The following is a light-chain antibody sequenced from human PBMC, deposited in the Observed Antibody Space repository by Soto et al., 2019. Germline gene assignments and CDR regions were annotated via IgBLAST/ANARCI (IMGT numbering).Light chain of an antibody. CDR2: DVS. J-gene: IGLJ2*01. CDR3: SSYTSSSSVV. V-gene: IGLV2-14*01. CDR1: SSDVGGYNY. Sequence: QSALTQPASVSGSPGQSITISCTGTSSDVGGYNYVSWYQQHPGKAPKLMIYDVSNRPSGVSNRFSGSKSGNTASLTISGLQAEDEAAYYFSSYTSSSSVVFGGGTKLTVL.